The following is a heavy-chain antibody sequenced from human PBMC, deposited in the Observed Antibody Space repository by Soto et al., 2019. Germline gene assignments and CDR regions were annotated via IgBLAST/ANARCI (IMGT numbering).Heavy chain of an antibody. Sequence: GGSLRLSCAASGFTFSSYAMSWVGQAPGKGLEWVSAISGSGGSTYYADSVKGRFTISRDNSKNTLYLQMNSLRAEDTAVYYCAKDKCSSTSCYMATSRSIHDYWGQGTLVTVSS. CDR1: GFTFSSYA. V-gene: IGHV3-23*01. CDR2: ISGSGGST. CDR3: AKDKCSSTSCYMATSRSIHDY. D-gene: IGHD2-2*02. J-gene: IGHJ4*02.